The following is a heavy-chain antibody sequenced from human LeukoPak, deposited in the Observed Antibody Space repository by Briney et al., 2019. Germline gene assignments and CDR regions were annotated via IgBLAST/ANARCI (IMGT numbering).Heavy chain of an antibody. CDR3: ARLCKVGGRPDSFDI. Sequence: PSETLSLTCTVSGGSISSSSYYWGWHRQPPGKGLEWIGSIYYSGSTYSNPSLKIRVTISVDASKYQFSLKLSSVTAADAAVYYCARLCKVGGRPDSFDIWGPGTMVTVSS. CDR2: IYYSGST. J-gene: IGHJ3*02. D-gene: IGHD1-26*01. CDR1: GGSISSSSYY. V-gene: IGHV4-39*01.